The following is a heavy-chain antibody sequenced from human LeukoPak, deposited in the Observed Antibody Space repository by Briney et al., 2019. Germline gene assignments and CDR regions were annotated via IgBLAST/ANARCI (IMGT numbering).Heavy chain of an antibody. CDR2: ISSSSSYI. V-gene: IGHV3-21*01. D-gene: IGHD6-19*01. Sequence: GGSLRLSCAAPGFTFSSYSMNWVRQAPGKGLEWVSSISSSSSYIYYADSVKGRFTISRDNAKNSLYLQMNSLRAEDTAVYYCARDPIAVAGYFDYWGQGTLVTVSS. CDR3: ARDPIAVAGYFDY. J-gene: IGHJ4*02. CDR1: GFTFSSYS.